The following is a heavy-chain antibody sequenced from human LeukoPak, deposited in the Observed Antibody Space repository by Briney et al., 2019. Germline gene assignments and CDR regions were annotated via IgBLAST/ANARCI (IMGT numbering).Heavy chain of an antibody. CDR3: ARDLPRGVIRNC. Sequence: PGGSLRLSCAASGFTFSDHYMSWIRQAPGKGLEWISYISTSSAFTNYADSVKGRFTISRGNAKNSLYLQMNSLRAEDTAVYYCARDLPRGVIRNCWGQGTLVTVSS. J-gene: IGHJ4*02. D-gene: IGHD3-10*01. CDR1: GFTFSDHY. CDR2: ISTSSAFT. V-gene: IGHV3-11*05.